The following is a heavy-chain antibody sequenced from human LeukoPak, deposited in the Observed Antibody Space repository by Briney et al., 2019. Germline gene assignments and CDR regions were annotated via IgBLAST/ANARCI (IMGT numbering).Heavy chain of an antibody. J-gene: IGHJ6*03. CDR1: GGSIGSGGFY. CDR3: ARLDYSNYYYMDV. CDR2: IYDSGST. Sequence: SQTLSLTCTVSGGSIGSGGFYCNWIRQPPGKGLEWIGDIYDSGSTSYNPSLKSRVTISVDRSKNQFSLKLSSVTAADTAVYYCARLDYSNYYYMDVWGKGTTVTVS. D-gene: IGHD4-11*01. V-gene: IGHV4-30-2*01.